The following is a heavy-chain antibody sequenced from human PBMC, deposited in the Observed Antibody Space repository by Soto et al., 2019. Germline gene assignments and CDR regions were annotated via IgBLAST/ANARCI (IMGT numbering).Heavy chain of an antibody. CDR1: GFTFGTYA. J-gene: IGHJ4*02. CDR3: ARDARTFSGRIRHLDY. CDR2: ISGGGGRT. Sequence: PGGSLRLSCAASGFTFGTYAMSWVRQAPGKGLEWVSAISGGGGRTYYADSVKGRFTISRDNSKNTLYLQMNSLRAEDTAVYYCARDARTFSGRIRHLDYWGQGTLVTVS. V-gene: IGHV3-23*01. D-gene: IGHD1-26*01.